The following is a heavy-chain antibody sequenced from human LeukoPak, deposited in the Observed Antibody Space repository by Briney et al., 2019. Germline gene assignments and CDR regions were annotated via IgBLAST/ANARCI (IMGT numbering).Heavy chain of an antibody. D-gene: IGHD2-2*01. Sequence: GGSLRLSCAASGLTFSRYAMSWVRQAPGKGLEWVSAITGSGGTTYYADSVKGRFTISRDNSKNTLYLQMNGLRAEDTAVYYCARLGYCSSTSCFSFDYWGQGTLVTVSS. CDR2: ITGSGGTT. V-gene: IGHV3-23*01. CDR3: ARLGYCSSTSCFSFDY. CDR1: GLTFSRYA. J-gene: IGHJ4*02.